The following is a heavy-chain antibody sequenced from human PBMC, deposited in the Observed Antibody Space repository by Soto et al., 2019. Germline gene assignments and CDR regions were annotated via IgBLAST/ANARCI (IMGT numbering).Heavy chain of an antibody. D-gene: IGHD6-13*01. CDR1: GFTFSTYW. CDR2: INQDGSEK. J-gene: IGHJ4*02. Sequence: EVQLVESGGGLVQPGGSLRLSCAGSGFTFSTYWMSWVRQAPGKGLEWVAHINQDGSEKFYVDSVKGRFTISRDNAKNSLYLHLNSLRPEDTAIFYCARDIGGLYSTSLYADYWGQGTLVTVSS. CDR3: ARDIGGLYSTSLYADY. V-gene: IGHV3-7*01.